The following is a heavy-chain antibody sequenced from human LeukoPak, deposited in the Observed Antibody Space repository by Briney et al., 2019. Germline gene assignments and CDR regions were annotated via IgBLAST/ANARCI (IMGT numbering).Heavy chain of an antibody. CDR3: AELGITMIGGV. D-gene: IGHD3-10*02. CDR1: GGSFSGYY. V-gene: IGHV4-34*01. J-gene: IGHJ6*04. CDR2: INHSGST. Sequence: PSETLSLTCAVYGGSFSGYYWSWIRQPPGKGLEWIGEINHSGSTNYNPSLKSRVTISVDTSKNQFSLKLSSVTAADTAVYYCAELGITMIGGVWGKGTTVTISS.